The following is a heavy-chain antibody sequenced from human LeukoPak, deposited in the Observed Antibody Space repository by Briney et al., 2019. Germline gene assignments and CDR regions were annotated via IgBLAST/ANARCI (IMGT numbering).Heavy chain of an antibody. CDR2: INHSGST. CDR3: ARRLGYYGSGSYRFDP. Sequence: PSETLSLTCAVYGGSFSGYYWSWIRQPPGKGLEWIGEINHSGSTNYNPSLKSRVTISVDTSKNQFSLKLSSVTAADTAVYYCARRLGYYGSGSYRFDPWGQGTLVTVSS. D-gene: IGHD3-10*01. V-gene: IGHV4-34*01. J-gene: IGHJ5*02. CDR1: GGSFSGYY.